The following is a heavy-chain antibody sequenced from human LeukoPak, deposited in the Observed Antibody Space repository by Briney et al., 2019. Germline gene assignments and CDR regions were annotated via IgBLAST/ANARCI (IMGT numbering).Heavy chain of an antibody. V-gene: IGHV4-59*01. CDR2: IYYSGST. D-gene: IGHD2-2*02. CDR1: GGSISSYY. CDR3: ARVGYCSSTSCYTGDAFWQQLPQNYYYYYYMDV. J-gene: IGHJ6*03. Sequence: SETLSLTCTVSGGSISSYYWSWIRQPPGKGLEWIGYIYYSGSTNYNPSLKSRVTISVDTSKNQFSLKLSSVTAAGTAVYYCARVGYCSSTSCYTGDAFWQQLPQNYYYYYYMDVWGKGTTVTVSS.